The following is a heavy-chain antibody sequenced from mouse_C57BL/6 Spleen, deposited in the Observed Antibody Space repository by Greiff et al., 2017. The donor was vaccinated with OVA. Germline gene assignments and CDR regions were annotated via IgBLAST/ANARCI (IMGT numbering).Heavy chain of an antibody. V-gene: IGHV1-82*01. J-gene: IGHJ1*03. CDR3: ANYYDYDGLYWYFDV. D-gene: IGHD2-4*01. Sequence: VQGVESGPELVKPGASVKISCKASGYAFSSSWMNWVKQRPGKGLEWIGRIYPGDGDTNYNGKFKGKATLTADKSSSTAYMQLSSLTSEDSAVYFCANYYDYDGLYWYFDVWGTGTTVTVSS. CDR1: GYAFSSSW. CDR2: IYPGDGDT.